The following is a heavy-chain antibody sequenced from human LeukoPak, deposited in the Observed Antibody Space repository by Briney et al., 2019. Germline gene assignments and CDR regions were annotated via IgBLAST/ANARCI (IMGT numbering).Heavy chain of an antibody. Sequence: SETLSLTCTVSGGSISSGSYYRGWIRQPPGKGLEWIGSIYYSGSTYYNPSLKSRVTISGDTSKNQFSLKLRSVTAADTAVHYCARDKTFEVVNYFDNWGQGTLVTVSS. V-gene: IGHV4-39*07. CDR2: IYYSGST. D-gene: IGHD3-3*01. J-gene: IGHJ4*02. CDR3: ARDKTFEVVNYFDN. CDR1: GGSISSGSYY.